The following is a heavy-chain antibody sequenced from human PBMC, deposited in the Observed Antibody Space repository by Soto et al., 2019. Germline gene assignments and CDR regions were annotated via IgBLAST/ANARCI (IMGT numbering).Heavy chain of an antibody. J-gene: IGHJ6*02. CDR1: GCSFTSYW. V-gene: IGHV5-10-1*01. CDR3: ARQILRIAAAPSGMDV. Sequence: GESLKISCKGSGCSFTSYWISWVRQMPGKGLEWMGRIDPSDSYTNYSPSFQGHVTISADKSISTAYLQWSSLKASDTAMYYCARQILRIAAAPSGMDVWGQGTTVTVSS. D-gene: IGHD6-13*01. CDR2: IDPSDSYT.